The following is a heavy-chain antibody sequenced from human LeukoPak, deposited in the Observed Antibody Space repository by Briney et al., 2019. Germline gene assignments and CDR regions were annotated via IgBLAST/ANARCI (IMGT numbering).Heavy chain of an antibody. CDR1: GFTVNGNY. Sequence: TGGSLRLSCAASGFTVNGNYMSWVRQAPGKGLEWVSLIYSGGNTYYAASVKGRFTISRDNSKNTLYLQMNSLRAEDTAVYYCARLLGSNWFDPWGQGTLVTVSS. V-gene: IGHV3-53*01. J-gene: IGHJ5*02. CDR2: IYSGGNT. D-gene: IGHD2/OR15-2a*01. CDR3: ARLLGSNWFDP.